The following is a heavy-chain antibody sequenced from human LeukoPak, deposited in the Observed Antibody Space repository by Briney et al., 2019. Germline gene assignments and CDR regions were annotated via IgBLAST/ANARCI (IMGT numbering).Heavy chain of an antibody. CDR2: ISAYNGNT. CDR1: GYTFTSYG. V-gene: IGHV1-18*01. Sequence: GASVKVSCKASGYTFTSYGISWVRQAPGQGLEWMGWISAYNGNTNYAQKPQGRVTMTTVTSTSTAYMELRSLISDDTAVYYCARDLRGYSYGYSHYFDYWGQGTLVTVFS. D-gene: IGHD5-18*01. J-gene: IGHJ4*02. CDR3: ARDLRGYSYGYSHYFDY.